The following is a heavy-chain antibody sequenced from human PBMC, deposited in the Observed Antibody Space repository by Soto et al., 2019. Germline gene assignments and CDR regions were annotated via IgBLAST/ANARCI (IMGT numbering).Heavy chain of an antibody. CDR3: ARPSYYYDSSGKPGAEYFQH. CDR2: IWYDGSNK. J-gene: IGHJ1*01. D-gene: IGHD3-22*01. CDR1: GFTFSSYG. Sequence: GGSLRLSCAASGFTFSSYGVHWVRQAPGKGLEWVAVIWYDGSNKYYADSVKGRFTISRDNSKNTLYLQMNSLRAEDTAVYYCARPSYYYDSSGKPGAEYFQHWGQGTLVTVSS. V-gene: IGHV3-33*01.